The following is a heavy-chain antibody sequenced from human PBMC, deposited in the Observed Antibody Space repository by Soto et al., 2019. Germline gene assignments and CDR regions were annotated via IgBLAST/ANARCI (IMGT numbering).Heavy chain of an antibody. CDR2: IKQDGSEK. CDR1: GFTFSSYW. D-gene: IGHD4-17*01. CDR3: ARDLASTTIPNY. V-gene: IGHV3-7*04. Sequence: EVQLVESGGGLVQPGGSLRLSCVASGFTFSSYWMSWVRQAPGKGLEWVANIKQDGSEKYYVDSVKGRFTISRDNAKNSLYLQMNILRAEDTAVYYCARDLASTTIPNYWGQGTLVTVSS. J-gene: IGHJ4*02.